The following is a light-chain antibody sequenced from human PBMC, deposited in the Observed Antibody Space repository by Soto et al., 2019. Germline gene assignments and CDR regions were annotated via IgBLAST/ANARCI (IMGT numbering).Light chain of an antibody. CDR3: QQYNSWWT. J-gene: IGKJ1*01. CDR1: QSVSNN. Sequence: EIVMPQYPATLSVSPGERATLSCRASQSVSNNLAWYQKKPGQAPRLLIYGAYTRATGIPASFSGGGSGSEFTLTICSLRSEDFAVYYCQQYNSWWTFGQGTRVDIK. V-gene: IGKV3-15*01. CDR2: GAY.